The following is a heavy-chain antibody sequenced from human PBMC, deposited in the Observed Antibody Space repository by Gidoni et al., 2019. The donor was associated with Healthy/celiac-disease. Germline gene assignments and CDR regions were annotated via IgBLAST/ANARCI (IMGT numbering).Heavy chain of an antibody. D-gene: IGHD2-2*01. J-gene: IGHJ5*02. CDR2: IYPGYSDT. V-gene: IGHV5-51*01. Sequence: EVQLVQSGAAVKKPGESLKISCKGSGNSFTSYWIGWVRQMPGKGLEGMGSIYPGYSDTRYSPAFQGQVTISADKSISTAYLQWSSLKASDTAMYYCARLGDIVVVPAARYNWFDPWGQGTLVTVSS. CDR1: GNSFTSYW. CDR3: ARLGDIVVVPAARYNWFDP.